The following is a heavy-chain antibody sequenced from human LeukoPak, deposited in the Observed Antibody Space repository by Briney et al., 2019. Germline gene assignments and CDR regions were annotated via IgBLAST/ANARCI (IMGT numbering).Heavy chain of an antibody. D-gene: IGHD2-8*01. CDR2: ISSSGGTI. V-gene: IGHV3-11*01. CDR3: ARYYCTNGDYYSDGYYYMDV. CDR1: GFTFSDYY. J-gene: IGHJ6*03. Sequence: GGSLRLSCAASGFTFSDYYMNWIRLAPGKGLEWVAYISSSGGTIYYADPVKGRFTISRDNAKNSLYPQMNSLRAEDTAVYYCARYYCTNGDYYSDGYYYMDVWGKGTTVTVSS.